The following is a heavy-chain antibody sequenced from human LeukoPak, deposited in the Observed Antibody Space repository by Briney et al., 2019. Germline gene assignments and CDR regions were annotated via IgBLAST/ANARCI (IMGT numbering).Heavy chain of an antibody. CDR2: MNPTSGNT. CDR1: GYTCTSYD. D-gene: IGHD5-18*01. J-gene: IGHJ2*01. Sequence: ASVKVSCKAAGYTCTSYDINWVRQAPGQGLEWMGWMNPTSGNTGYAQKFQGRVTMTRDASIATAYMELSSLTSEDTALYYCTRMRGYTYGYWYLDLWGRGTPVTVSS. CDR3: TRMRGYTYGYWYLDL. V-gene: IGHV1-8*01.